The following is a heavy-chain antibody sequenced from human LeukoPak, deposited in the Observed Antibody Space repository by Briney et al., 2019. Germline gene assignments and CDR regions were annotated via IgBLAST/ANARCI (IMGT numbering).Heavy chain of an antibody. V-gene: IGHV4-59*01. D-gene: IGHD5-12*01. Sequence: SETLSLTCSVSDDSITMYYWTWIRQPPGKGLEWIGYVDHTGSTNFNPSLNGRVSISRDTTNNLFSLRLRSVTAADTAVYYCARGGNSGYDVGTFDHWGQGTLVTVSS. CDR3: ARGGNSGYDVGTFDH. CDR1: DDSITMYY. J-gene: IGHJ4*02. CDR2: VDHTGST.